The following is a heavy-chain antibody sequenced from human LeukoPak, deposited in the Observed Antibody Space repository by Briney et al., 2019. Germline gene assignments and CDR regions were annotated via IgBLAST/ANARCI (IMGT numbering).Heavy chain of an antibody. J-gene: IGHJ6*02. CDR1: GGSISDYY. CDR3: ARGEGTLRGYGFDV. D-gene: IGHD3-10*01. Sequence: SETLSLTCTVSGGSISDYYWTWIRQSPGRGLEWIAYIYNIGTTNYNPSVKGRVTISVDTSKNQFSLKLTSLTAADTAVHYCARGEGTLRGYGFDVWGQGTTVIVSS. V-gene: IGHV4-59*12. CDR2: IYNIGTT.